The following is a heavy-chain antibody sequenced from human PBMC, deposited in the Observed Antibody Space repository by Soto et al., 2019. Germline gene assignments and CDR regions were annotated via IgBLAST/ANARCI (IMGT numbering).Heavy chain of an antibody. Sequence: PGGSLRLSCAVSGFTLTDYYMNWIRQAPGKGLQWVSYISGSGSDIHYADSVKGRFTISRDDAKNTLYLQMNSLRVEDTAVYYCARGAKWLGVGDASDMWGQGTMVTVSS. CDR2: ISGSGSDI. CDR1: GFTLTDYY. J-gene: IGHJ3*02. V-gene: IGHV3-11*01. CDR3: ARGAKWLGVGDASDM. D-gene: IGHD6-19*01.